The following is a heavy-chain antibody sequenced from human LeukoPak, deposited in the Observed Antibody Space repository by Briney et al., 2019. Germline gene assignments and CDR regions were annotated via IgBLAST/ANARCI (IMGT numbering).Heavy chain of an antibody. CDR3: ARGPSGYHNT. D-gene: IGHD5-12*01. CDR2: ISGSGGST. J-gene: IGHJ4*02. V-gene: IGHV3-23*01. Sequence: GSLRLSCAASGFTFSSYAMTWVRQAPGKGLEWVSAISGSGGSTYYADSVKGRFTISRDNSKNTLYLQMNSLRAEDTAVYYCARGPSGYHNTGGQGTLVTVSS. CDR1: GFTFSSYA.